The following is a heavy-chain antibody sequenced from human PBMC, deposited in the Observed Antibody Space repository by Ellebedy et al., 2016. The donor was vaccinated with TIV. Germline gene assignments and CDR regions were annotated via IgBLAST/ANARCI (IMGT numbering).Heavy chain of an antibody. CDR1: GFTFSSYS. V-gene: IGHV3-21*01. CDR3: ARDLMVRGVTERVAFDI. D-gene: IGHD3-10*01. CDR2: ISSSSSYI. J-gene: IGHJ3*02. Sequence: GGSLRLXXAASGFTFSSYSMNWVSQAPGKVLEWVSSISSSSSYIYYADSVKGRFTISRDKSKNTLYLQMNSLRAEDTAVYYCARDLMVRGVTERVAFDIWGQGTMVTVSS.